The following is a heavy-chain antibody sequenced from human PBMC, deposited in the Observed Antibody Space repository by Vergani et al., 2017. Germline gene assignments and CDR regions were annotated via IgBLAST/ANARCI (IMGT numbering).Heavy chain of an antibody. CDR2: INACNGNT. CDR1: GYTFTSYA. D-gene: IGHD6-13*01. V-gene: IGHV1-3*01. J-gene: IGHJ3*02. Sequence: QVQLVQSGAEVKKPGASVKVSCKASGYTFTSYAMHWVRQAPGQRREWMGWINACNGNTKYSQKFQGRVTITRDTSASAAYMELSSLRAEDTAVYYCARYSSGWYLDAFDIWGQGTMVTVSS. CDR3: ARYSSGWYLDAFDI.